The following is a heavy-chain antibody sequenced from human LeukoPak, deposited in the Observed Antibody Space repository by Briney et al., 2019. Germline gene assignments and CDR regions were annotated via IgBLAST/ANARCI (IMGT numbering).Heavy chain of an antibody. CDR2: IKQEGSEK. CDR3: ARAGTKEEKNMDA. Sequence: GGSLRLSCAASGFTFSSYWMSWVRQAPGKGLEWVANIKQEGSEKYYVYSVKGRFTISRDNSKNSLYLQMNSLRAEDTAVYYCARAGTKEEKNMDAWGKETTVTVSS. J-gene: IGHJ6*03. CDR1: GFTFSSYW. V-gene: IGHV3-7*04.